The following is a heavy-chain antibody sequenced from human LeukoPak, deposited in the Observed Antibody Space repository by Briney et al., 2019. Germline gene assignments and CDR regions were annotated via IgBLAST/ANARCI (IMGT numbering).Heavy chain of an antibody. V-gene: IGHV5-51*01. J-gene: IGHJ4*02. CDR1: GYSFPSYW. D-gene: IGHD3-22*01. Sequence: GESLKISCKGSGYSFPSYWIAWVRQMPGKGLEWMGIIYPGESDSRYSPSFQGQVTISADKSTSTAYLQWSSLQASDTAMYYCATSLTYDASGYLYHFDNWGQGTLVTASS. CDR2: IYPGESDS. CDR3: ATSLTYDASGYLYHFDN.